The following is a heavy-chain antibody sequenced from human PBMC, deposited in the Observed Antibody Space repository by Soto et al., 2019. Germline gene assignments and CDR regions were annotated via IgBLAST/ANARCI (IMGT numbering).Heavy chain of an antibody. CDR2: IIPIFGTT. Sequence: SLNVYCKAPGGTFSSYSISWVRQTPGQGLEWMGGIIPIFGTTNCAQKFQGRVTITADESTSTAYMELSSLRSEDTAVYYCAIDVSTYDFPIYAMDVWGQGTTITVSS. D-gene: IGHD3-3*01. CDR3: AIDVSTYDFPIYAMDV. CDR1: GGTFSSYS. J-gene: IGHJ6*02. V-gene: IGHV1-69*13.